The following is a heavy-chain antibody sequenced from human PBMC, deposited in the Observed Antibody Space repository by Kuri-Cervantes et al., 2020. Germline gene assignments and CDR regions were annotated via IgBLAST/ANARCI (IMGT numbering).Heavy chain of an antibody. CDR1: GFTFSSYS. CDR3: TINPYYYDSSGYP. Sequence: GESLKISCAASGFTFSSYSMNWVRQAPGKGLEWVSSISSSSSYIYYADSVKGRFTISRDDSKNTAYLQMNSLKTEDTAVYYCTINPYYYDSSGYPWGQGTLVTVSS. CDR2: ISSSSSYI. D-gene: IGHD3-22*01. J-gene: IGHJ5*02. V-gene: IGHV3-21*04.